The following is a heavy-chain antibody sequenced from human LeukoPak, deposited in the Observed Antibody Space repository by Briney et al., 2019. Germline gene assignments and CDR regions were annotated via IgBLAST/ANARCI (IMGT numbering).Heavy chain of an antibody. D-gene: IGHD6-13*01. J-gene: IGHJ4*02. CDR3: ASLGAAARNFDY. CDR2: IYYSGRT. Sequence: SETLSLTCTVSGGSISSYYWSWIRQPPGKGLEWIGYIYYSGRTNYNPSLKSRVTISVDTSKNQFSLKLSSVTAADTAVYYCASLGAAARNFDYWGQGTLVTVSS. CDR1: GGSISSYY. V-gene: IGHV4-59*12.